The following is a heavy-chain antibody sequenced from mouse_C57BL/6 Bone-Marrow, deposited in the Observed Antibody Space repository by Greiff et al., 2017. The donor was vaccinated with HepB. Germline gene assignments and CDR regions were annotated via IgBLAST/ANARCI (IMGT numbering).Heavy chain of an antibody. D-gene: IGHD2-10*01. CDR1: GFNIKDDY. CDR3: TLPSFDAMDY. Sequence: EVQLQQSGAELVRPGASVKLSCTASGFNIKDDYMHWVKQRPEQGLEWIGWIDPENGDTESASKFQGKATITADTSSNTADLQLSSLTSEDTAVYYCTLPSFDAMDYWGQGTSGTVSS. CDR2: IDPENGDT. V-gene: IGHV14-4*01. J-gene: IGHJ4*01.